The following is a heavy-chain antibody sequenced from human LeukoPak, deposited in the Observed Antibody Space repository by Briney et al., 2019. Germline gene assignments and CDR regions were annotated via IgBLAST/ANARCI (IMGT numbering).Heavy chain of an antibody. V-gene: IGHV3-33*01. D-gene: IGHD2-21*01. CDR3: ARGCGGSPGCYIIDK. J-gene: IGHJ4*02. CDR1: GFTFSSHG. CDR2: IWNDGSDQ. Sequence: GGSLRLSCEASGFTFSSHGMHWVRQPPGKGLEWVGVIWNDGSDQYYGDSVRGRFTVSRDNLKSTLYPQMDSLRAEDTAVYYCARGCGGSPGCYIIDKWGQGTLVTVSS.